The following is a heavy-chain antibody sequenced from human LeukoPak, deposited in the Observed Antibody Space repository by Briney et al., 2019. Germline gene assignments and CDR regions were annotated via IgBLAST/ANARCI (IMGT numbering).Heavy chain of an antibody. CDR3: ASGGQQQLAYDAFDI. D-gene: IGHD6-13*01. J-gene: IGHJ3*02. CDR1: GYTFTDYY. Sequence: ASVKVSCKASGYTFTDYYIHWVRQAPGQGLEWMGWINPNSGGTNYAQRFKGRVTMTSDTSISTAYMELSSLRSEDTAVYYCASGGQQQLAYDAFDIWGQGTMVTVSS. CDR2: INPNSGGT. V-gene: IGHV1-2*02.